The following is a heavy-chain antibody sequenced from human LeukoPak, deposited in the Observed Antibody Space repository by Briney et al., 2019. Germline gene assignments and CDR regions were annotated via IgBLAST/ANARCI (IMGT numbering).Heavy chain of an antibody. CDR3: TRDANDFSPRYYFDY. Sequence: SGGSLRLSCAASGFTFSNYAMHWVRQAPGKGLEWVAIISYDGTKQFYADSVKGRFTISRDDSRDTLDLQMNSLRPEDTAVYYCTRDANDFSPRYYFDYWGQGTLVTVSS. V-gene: IGHV3-30*04. D-gene: IGHD3-3*01. CDR2: ISYDGTKQ. CDR1: GFTFSNYA. J-gene: IGHJ4*02.